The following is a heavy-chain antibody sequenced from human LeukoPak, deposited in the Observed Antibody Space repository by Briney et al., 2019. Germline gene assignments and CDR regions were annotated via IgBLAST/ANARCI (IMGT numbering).Heavy chain of an antibody. Sequence: SETLPLTCAVYGGSFSGYYWSWIRQPPGKGLEWIGEIDHSGSTNYNPSLKSRVTISVDTSKNQFSLKLSSVTAADTAVYYCARQDFSGSLNFDNWGQGTLVTVSS. D-gene: IGHD1-26*01. CDR3: ARQDFSGSLNFDN. J-gene: IGHJ4*02. CDR2: IDHSGST. CDR1: GGSFSGYY. V-gene: IGHV4-34*01.